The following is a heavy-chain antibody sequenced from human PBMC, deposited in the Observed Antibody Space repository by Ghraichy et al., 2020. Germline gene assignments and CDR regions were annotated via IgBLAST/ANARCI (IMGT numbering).Heavy chain of an antibody. V-gene: IGHV3-23*01. CDR2: ISGSGGST. D-gene: IGHD3-10*01. CDR3: ALHGSGSYVVFDY. CDR1: GFTFSSYA. Sequence: GGSLRLSCAASGFTFSSYAMSWVRQAPGKGLEWVSAISGSGGSTYYADSVKGRFTISRDNSKNTLYLQMNSLRAEDTAVYYCALHGSGSYVVFDYWGQGTLVTVSS. J-gene: IGHJ4*02.